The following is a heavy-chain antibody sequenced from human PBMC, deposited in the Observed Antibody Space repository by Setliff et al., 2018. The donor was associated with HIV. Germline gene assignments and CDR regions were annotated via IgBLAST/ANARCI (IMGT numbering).Heavy chain of an antibody. CDR3: TIQVIVGVARAFDI. J-gene: IGHJ3*02. Sequence: SETLSLTCAVSGYSISSSYYWGWIRQPPGKGLEWIASVDHGGSAYYNPSLKSRVTTSGDTSKNQFSLRLSSVTAADTAVYYCTIQVIVGVARAFDIWGEGTKVTVSS. CDR2: VDHGGSA. CDR1: GYSISSSYY. D-gene: IGHD1-26*01. V-gene: IGHV4-38-2*01.